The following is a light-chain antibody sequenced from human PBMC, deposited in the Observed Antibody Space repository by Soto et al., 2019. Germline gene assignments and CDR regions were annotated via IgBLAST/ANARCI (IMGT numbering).Light chain of an antibody. Sequence: DIVMTQSRLSLPVTPGEPASISCRSSQSLLHRNGYNYLDWYLQKPGQSPQLLIYLGSNWASGVPDRFSGSGSGTDFTLKISRVEAEDVGVYYCMQALQTPRYTFGQGTKLEIK. CDR3: MQALQTPRYT. CDR1: QSLLHRNGYNY. J-gene: IGKJ2*01. CDR2: LGS. V-gene: IGKV2-28*01.